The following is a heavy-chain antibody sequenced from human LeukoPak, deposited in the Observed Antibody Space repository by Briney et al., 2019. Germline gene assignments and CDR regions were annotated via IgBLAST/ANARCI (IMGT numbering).Heavy chain of an antibody. CDR1: GFTFSSYA. V-gene: IGHV3-23*01. D-gene: IGHD3-22*01. CDR2: ISGSGGST. Sequence: GGSLRLSCAASGFTFSSYAMSWVRQAPGKGLEWVSAISGSGGSTYYADSVKGRFTISRDNSKNTLYLLMNSLRAEDTAVYYCAKVRNYYDSSGYYYGFQHWGQGTLVTVSS. J-gene: IGHJ1*01. CDR3: AKVRNYYDSSGYYYGFQH.